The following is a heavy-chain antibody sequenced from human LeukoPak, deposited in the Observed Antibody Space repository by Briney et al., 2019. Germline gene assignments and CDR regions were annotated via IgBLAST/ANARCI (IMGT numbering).Heavy chain of an antibody. Sequence: PGGSLRLSCAASGFTFSSYEMNWVRQAPGKGREWVSYISSSGSTIYYADSVKGRFTISRDNAKNSLYLQMNSLRAEDTAVYYCARIGSSAFDIWGQGTMVTVSS. V-gene: IGHV3-48*03. D-gene: IGHD3-10*01. CDR3: ARIGSSAFDI. CDR1: GFTFSSYE. J-gene: IGHJ3*02. CDR2: ISSSGSTI.